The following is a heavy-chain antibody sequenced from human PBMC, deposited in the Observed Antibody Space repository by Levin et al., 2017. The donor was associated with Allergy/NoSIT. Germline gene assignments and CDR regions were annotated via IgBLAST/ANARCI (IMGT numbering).Heavy chain of an antibody. CDR3: ARDRRKVEIVVVPAAFYFDY. CDR2: ISYDGNNK. Sequence: PSETLSLTCAASGFTFSSFAMHWVRQAPGKGLEWVAIISYDGNNKNYADSVKGRFTISRDNSKNTMFLQMNSLRAEDTAVYYCARDRRKVEIVVVPAAFYFDYWGQGTLVTVSS. CDR1: GFTFSSFA. D-gene: IGHD2-2*03. J-gene: IGHJ4*02. V-gene: IGHV3-30*01.